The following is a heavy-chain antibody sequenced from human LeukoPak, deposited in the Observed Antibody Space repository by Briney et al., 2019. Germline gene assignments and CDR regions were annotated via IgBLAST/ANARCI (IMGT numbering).Heavy chain of an antibody. Sequence: ASVKGSCKVSGYTFTGYYIHGVRQAPGQGLEWMGWINPNSGGTNYAPKFQGRVTMTRDTSISTAYMELSRLTFDDTTIYYCATTLHIVVVTWHAFDIWGQGTMVTVSS. CDR3: ATTLHIVVVTWHAFDI. CDR2: INPNSGGT. D-gene: IGHD2-21*02. CDR1: GYTFTGYY. V-gene: IGHV1-2*02. J-gene: IGHJ3*02.